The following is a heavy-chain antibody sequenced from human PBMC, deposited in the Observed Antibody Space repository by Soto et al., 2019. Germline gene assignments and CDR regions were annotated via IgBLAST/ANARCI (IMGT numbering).Heavy chain of an antibody. CDR2: INSDGSST. CDR3: ARGEKKEDTEPQGS. D-gene: IGHD5-18*01. V-gene: IGHV3-74*01. Sequence: EVQLLESGGGLVQPGGSLRLSCAASGFTFSSYCMHWVRQAPGKGLVWVSRINSDGSSTSYADSVKGRFTISRDNAKNALDLQMNSLRAEDTAVYYCARGEKKEDTEPQGSWGEGTLVTFSS. J-gene: IGHJ5*02. CDR1: GFTFSSYC.